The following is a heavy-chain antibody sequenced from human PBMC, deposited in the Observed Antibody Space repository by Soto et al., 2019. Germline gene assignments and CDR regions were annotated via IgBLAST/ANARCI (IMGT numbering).Heavy chain of an antibody. J-gene: IGHJ4*02. CDR1: GGSISSSSYY. V-gene: IGHV3-23*01. D-gene: IGHD3-10*01. CDR2: ISGSGGST. CDR3: AKEEPVSFGEKDY. Sequence: PSETLSLTCTVSGGSISSSSYYWGWIRQPPGKGLEWVSAISGSGGSTYYADSVKGRFTISRDNSKNTLYLQMNSLRAEDTAVYYCAKEEPVSFGEKDYWGQGTLVTVSS.